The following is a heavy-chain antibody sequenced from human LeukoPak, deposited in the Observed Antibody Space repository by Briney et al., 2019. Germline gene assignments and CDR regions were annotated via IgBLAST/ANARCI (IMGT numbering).Heavy chain of an antibody. CDR2: ISAYNGNT. Sequence: ASVKVSCKASGYTFTSYGISWVRQAPGQGLEWMGWISAYNGNTNYAQKLQGRVTMTTDTSTSTAYIELRSLRSDDTAVYYCARDKGYCSGGSCYSYVYWGQGTLVTVSS. CDR3: ARDKGYCSGGSCYSYVY. J-gene: IGHJ4*02. D-gene: IGHD2-15*01. CDR1: GYTFTSYG. V-gene: IGHV1-18*01.